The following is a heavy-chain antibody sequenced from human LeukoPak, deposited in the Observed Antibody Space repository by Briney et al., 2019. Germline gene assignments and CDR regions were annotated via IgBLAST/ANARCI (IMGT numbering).Heavy chain of an antibody. Sequence: GGSLRLSCAASGFTFSSYNMNWVRQAPGKGLEWVSYISSSSITIYYADSVKGRFTISRDNAKNSLYLQMNSLRAEDMALYYCAKGPYMRAARPGGWYFDLWGRGTLVTVSS. CDR1: GFTFSSYN. D-gene: IGHD6-6*01. CDR3: AKGPYMRAARPGGWYFDL. J-gene: IGHJ2*01. CDR2: ISSSSITI. V-gene: IGHV3-48*01.